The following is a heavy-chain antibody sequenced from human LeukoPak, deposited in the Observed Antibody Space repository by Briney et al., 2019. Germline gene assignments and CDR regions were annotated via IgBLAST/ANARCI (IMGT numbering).Heavy chain of an antibody. CDR1: GFTVSNNY. D-gene: IGHD2-8*01. J-gene: IGHJ4*02. V-gene: IGHV3-66*01. CDR2: IFSHGET. Sequence: GGSLRLSCAASGFTVSNNYMNWVRQAPGKGLEWVSLIFSHGETSYSDSVKGRFTISRDNSKNTLYLQMNGLRVEDTAVYYCARDPPAVSINTYAWGQGTLVTVSS. CDR3: ARDPPAVSINTYA.